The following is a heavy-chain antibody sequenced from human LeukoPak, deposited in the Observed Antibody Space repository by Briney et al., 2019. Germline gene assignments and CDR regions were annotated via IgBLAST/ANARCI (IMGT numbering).Heavy chain of an antibody. CDR3: VKPYYFSSGSLT. CDR1: GFTFSSYW. Sequence: GGSLRLSCAASGFTFSSYWMHWVRQAPGKGLVWVSRINSDGSSTSYADSVKGRFTIFRDNAKNTLYLQMNSLRAEDTAVYYCVKPYYFSSGSLTWGQGTLVTVSS. CDR2: INSDGSST. V-gene: IGHV3-74*01. J-gene: IGHJ5*02. D-gene: IGHD3-10*01.